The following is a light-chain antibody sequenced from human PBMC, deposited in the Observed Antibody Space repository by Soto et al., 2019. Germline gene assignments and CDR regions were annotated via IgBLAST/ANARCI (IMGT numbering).Light chain of an antibody. CDR1: QSVYNTF. CDR2: AAS. J-gene: IGKJ1*01. V-gene: IGKV3-20*01. CDR3: QHYGSSPTCT. Sequence: EIVLTQAPGTLSLSPGERATLSCRASQSVYNTFLAWYQQKPGHAPRLLIFAASSRATGIPERFSGGGSATAFTLTISRLEPEDSAVYYCQHYGSSPTCTFGQGTKV.